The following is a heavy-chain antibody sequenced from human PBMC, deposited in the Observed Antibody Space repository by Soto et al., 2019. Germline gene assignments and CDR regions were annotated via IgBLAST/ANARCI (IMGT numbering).Heavy chain of an antibody. CDR2: INAGSGNT. D-gene: IGHD3-16*02. V-gene: IGHV1-3*01. J-gene: IGHJ3*02. CDR3: ARDYDYIWGSYPNDAFDI. Sequence: ASVKVSCKASGYTFTSYAMHWVRQAPGQRLEWMGWINAGSGNTKYSQKFQGRVTITRDTSASTAYMELSSLRSEDTAVYYCARDYDYIWGSYPNDAFDIWGQGTMVTVSS. CDR1: GYTFTSYA.